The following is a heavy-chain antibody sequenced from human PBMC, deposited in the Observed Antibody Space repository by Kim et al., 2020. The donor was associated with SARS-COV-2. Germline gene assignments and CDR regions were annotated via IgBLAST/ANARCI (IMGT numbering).Heavy chain of an antibody. D-gene: IGHD3-22*01. Sequence: ADSVKGRFTISRDNSKNTLYRQMNSLRAEDTAVYYCAKDSDDSPPCLPDLWGQGTLVTVSS. CDR3: AKDSDDSPPCLPDL. V-gene: IGHV3-30*02. J-gene: IGHJ5*02.